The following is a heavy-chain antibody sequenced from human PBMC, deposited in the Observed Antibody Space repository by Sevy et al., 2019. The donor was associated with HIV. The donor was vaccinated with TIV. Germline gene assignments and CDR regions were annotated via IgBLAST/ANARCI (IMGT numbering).Heavy chain of an antibody. V-gene: IGHV1-18*04. CDR3: AREGMFYCSGGSCYVYDY. J-gene: IGHJ4*02. D-gene: IGHD2-15*01. Sequence: ASGKVSCKASGYTFTSYGISWVRQAPGQGLEWMGWISAYNGNTNYAQKLQGRVTMTTDTSTSTAYMELRSLRSDDTAVYYCAREGMFYCSGGSCYVYDYWGQGTLVTVSS. CDR2: ISAYNGNT. CDR1: GYTFTSYG.